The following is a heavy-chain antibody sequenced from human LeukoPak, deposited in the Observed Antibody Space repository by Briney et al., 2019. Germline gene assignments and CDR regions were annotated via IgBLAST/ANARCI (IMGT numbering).Heavy chain of an antibody. V-gene: IGHV1-69*06. CDR3: ARCSDYYYYYMDV. Sequence: SVKVSCKAFGYTFTNYGISWVRQAPGQGLEWMGGIIPIFGTANYAQKFQGRVTITADKSTSTAYMELSSLRSEDTAVYYCARCSDYYYYYMDVWGKGTTVTISS. J-gene: IGHJ6*03. CDR2: IIPIFGTA. CDR1: GYTFTNYG.